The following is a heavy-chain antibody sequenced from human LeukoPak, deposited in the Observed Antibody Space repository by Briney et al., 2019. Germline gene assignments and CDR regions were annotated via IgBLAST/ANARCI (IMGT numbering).Heavy chain of an antibody. V-gene: IGHV4-38-2*01. CDR2: IYHSGST. CDR1: VYSISRGYY. Sequence: PSETLSLTCAVSVYSISRGYYRGWIRPPPGKRLEWIGNIYHSGSTYYNPSLKSRVSISVDTSKNQFSLKLSSVTAADTAVYYCARGCGIVGATVHPSDYWGQGTLVTVSS. J-gene: IGHJ4*02. D-gene: IGHD1-26*01. CDR3: ARGCGIVGATVHPSDY.